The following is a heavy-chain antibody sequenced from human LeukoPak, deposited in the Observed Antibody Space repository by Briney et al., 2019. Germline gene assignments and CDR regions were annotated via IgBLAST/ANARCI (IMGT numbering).Heavy chain of an antibody. D-gene: IGHD3-3*01. CDR1: GFTFSSYW. Sequence: GGSLRLSCAASGFTFSSYWMSWVRQAPGKGLEWVANIKQGGSEKYYVDSVKGRFIISRDNAKNSLYLQMNSLRAEDTAVYYCAREAYDDFWSGSWRYYYYMDVWGKGTTVTVSS. J-gene: IGHJ6*03. CDR2: IKQGGSEK. CDR3: AREAYDDFWSGSWRYYYYMDV. V-gene: IGHV3-7*01.